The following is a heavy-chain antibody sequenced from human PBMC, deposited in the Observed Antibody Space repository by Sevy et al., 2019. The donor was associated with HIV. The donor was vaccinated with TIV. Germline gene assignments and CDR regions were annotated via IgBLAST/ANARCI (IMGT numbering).Heavy chain of an antibody. D-gene: IGHD3-22*01. CDR2: IWSDGTHE. CDR3: TKTSGFTSGYAFLYES. J-gene: IGHJ4*02. CDR1: GFILSNFA. Sequence: GGSLRLSCSTSGFILSNFAMHWVRQAPGKGPEWVTYIWSDGTHEHYAPSVKGRFSVSRDVYKSTVYLQMNYLWPEDTAVYYCTKTSGFTSGYAFLYESWGRGTLVTVSS. V-gene: IGHV3-30*02.